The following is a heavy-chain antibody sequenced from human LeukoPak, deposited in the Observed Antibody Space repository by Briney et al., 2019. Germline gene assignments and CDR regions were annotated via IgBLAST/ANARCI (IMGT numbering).Heavy chain of an antibody. Sequence: GGSLRLSCAAPGFTFSSYAMSWVRQAPGKGLEWVSTISGSGGSTYYADSVKGRFTISRDNSKNTLYLQMNSLRAEDTAVYYCAKGEGSYHGLDYWGQETLVTVSS. V-gene: IGHV3-23*01. J-gene: IGHJ4*02. D-gene: IGHD1-26*01. CDR1: GFTFSSYA. CDR3: AKGEGSYHGLDY. CDR2: ISGSGGST.